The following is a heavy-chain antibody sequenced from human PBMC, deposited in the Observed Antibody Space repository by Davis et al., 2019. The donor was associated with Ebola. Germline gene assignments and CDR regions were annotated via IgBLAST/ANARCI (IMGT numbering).Heavy chain of an antibody. CDR3: ARARSGGSSGYYSCYDY. J-gene: IGHJ4*02. V-gene: IGHV1-2*02. CDR1: GYTFTDYY. CDR2: IYPNSGVT. Sequence: AASVKVSCKASGYTFTDYYIHWVRQAPGQGLECLGWIYPNSGVTKYTEKFQGSITMTRDTSTSTVYMELSSLRSEDTAMYYCARARSGGSSGYYSCYDYWGQGTLVTVSS. D-gene: IGHD3-22*01.